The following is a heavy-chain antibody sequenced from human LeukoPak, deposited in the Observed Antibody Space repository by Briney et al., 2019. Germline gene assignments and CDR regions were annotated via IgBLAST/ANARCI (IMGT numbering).Heavy chain of an antibody. CDR3: ARIGDHFHWYLDL. CDR1: GFTVATNF. V-gene: IGHV3-53*01. CDR2: LYSGADT. D-gene: IGHD3-3*02. J-gene: IGHJ2*01. Sequence: GGSLRLACTASGFTVATNFMNWVRQPPGKGLEWVSILYSGADTYYADSVKGRFVVSRDSSKNMLFLHMNALRPEDTAVYYCARIGDHFHWYLDLWGRGTLVTVSS.